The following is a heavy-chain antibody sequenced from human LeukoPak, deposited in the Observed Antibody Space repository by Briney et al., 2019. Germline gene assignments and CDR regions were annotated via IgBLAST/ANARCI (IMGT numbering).Heavy chain of an antibody. CDR3: ARRTRYYDILTGYSREVDGMDV. CDR2: IYYSGST. V-gene: IGHV4-31*03. D-gene: IGHD3-9*01. Sequence: SETLSLTCTVSGGSISSGGYYWSWIRQHQGKGLEWIGYIYYSGSTYYNLPLKSRVTISVDTSKNQFSLKLSSVTAADTAVYYCARRTRYYDILTGYSREVDGMDVWGQGTTVTASS. CDR1: GGSISSGGYY. J-gene: IGHJ6*02.